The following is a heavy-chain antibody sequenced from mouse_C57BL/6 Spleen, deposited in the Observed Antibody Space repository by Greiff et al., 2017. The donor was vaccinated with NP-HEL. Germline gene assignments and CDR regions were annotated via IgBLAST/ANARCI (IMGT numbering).Heavy chain of an antibody. CDR3: ARRETTVVDYFDY. V-gene: IGHV5-17*01. CDR2: ISRGSSTI. CDR1: GFTFSDYG. J-gene: IGHJ2*01. Sequence: EVKLVESGGGLVRPGGSLKLSCAASGFTFSDYGMHWVRQAPEKGLEWVAYISRGSSTIYYADTVKGRFTISRDNAKNTLFLQMTSLRSEDTVMYYCARRETTVVDYFDYWGQGTTLTVSS. D-gene: IGHD1-1*01.